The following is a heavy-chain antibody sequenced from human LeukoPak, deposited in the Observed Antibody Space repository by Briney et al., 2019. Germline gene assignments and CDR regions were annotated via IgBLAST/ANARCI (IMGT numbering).Heavy chain of an antibody. V-gene: IGHV3-23*01. Sequence: GGSLRLSCAASGFTFSSYAMSWVRQAPGKGLEWVSAISGSGGSTYYADSVKGGFTISRDNFKNTLYLQMNSLRAEDTALYYCAKDRGYSYVGDAFDVWGQGTMVTVSS. D-gene: IGHD5-18*01. J-gene: IGHJ3*01. CDR1: GFTFSSYA. CDR3: AKDRGYSYVGDAFDV. CDR2: ISGSGGST.